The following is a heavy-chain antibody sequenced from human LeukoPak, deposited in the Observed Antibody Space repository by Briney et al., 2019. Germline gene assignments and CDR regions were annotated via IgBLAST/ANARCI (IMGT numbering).Heavy chain of an antibody. CDR3: ARASGSLGSSWYIGTNYYYYGMDV. CDR1: GGTFSSYA. V-gene: IGHV1-69*13. CDR2: IIPIFGTA. Sequence: SVKVSCRASGGTFSSYAISWVRQAPGQGLEWMGGIIPIFGTANYAQKFQGRVTITADESTSTAYMELSSLRSEDTAVYYCARASGSLGSSWYIGTNYYYYGMDVWGQGTTVTVSS. D-gene: IGHD6-13*01. J-gene: IGHJ6*02.